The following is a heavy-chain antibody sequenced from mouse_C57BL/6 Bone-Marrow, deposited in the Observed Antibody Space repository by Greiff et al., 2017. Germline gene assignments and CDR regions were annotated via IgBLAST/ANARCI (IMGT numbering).Heavy chain of an antibody. CDR1: GYTFTSYW. J-gene: IGHJ2*01. D-gene: IGHD4-1*01. CDR3: ARRGANWDDFDY. V-gene: IGHV1-59*01. CDR2: IDPSDSYT. Sequence: QVQLQQPGAELVRPGTSVKLSCKASGYTFTSYWMHWVKQRPGQGLEWIGVIDPSDSYTNYSQKFKGKATLTVDTSSSTAYMQLSSLTSEDSAVYYCARRGANWDDFDYWGQGTTLTVSS.